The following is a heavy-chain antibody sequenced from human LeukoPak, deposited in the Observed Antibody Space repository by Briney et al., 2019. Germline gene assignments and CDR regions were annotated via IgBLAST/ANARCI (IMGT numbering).Heavy chain of an antibody. V-gene: IGHV4-30-4*08. Sequence: SETLSLTCTVSGRSISSGDYYWRWIRQPPGKGLEWIGYIYYSGSTYYNPSLKSRVTISVDTSKNQFSLKLSSVTAADTAVYYCARGAGDTAMLEDYWGQGTLVTVSS. CDR1: GRSISSGDYY. CDR2: IYYSGST. D-gene: IGHD5-18*01. J-gene: IGHJ4*02. CDR3: ARGAGDTAMLEDY.